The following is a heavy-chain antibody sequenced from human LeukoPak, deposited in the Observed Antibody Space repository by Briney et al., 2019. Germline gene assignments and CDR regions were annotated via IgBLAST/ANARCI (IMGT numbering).Heavy chain of an antibody. Sequence: XXCTXSGGSISNYYXSWVRQPPGKGLEWGGYIYYSGSTNYNPSLKSRVTISVDTSKKQFSLKLSSVTAADTAVYYCARDGVIAAAANRWFDPWGQGTLVTVSS. CDR2: IYYSGST. CDR3: ARDGVIAAAANRWFDP. J-gene: IGHJ5*02. D-gene: IGHD6-13*01. V-gene: IGHV4-59*01. CDR1: GGSISNYY.